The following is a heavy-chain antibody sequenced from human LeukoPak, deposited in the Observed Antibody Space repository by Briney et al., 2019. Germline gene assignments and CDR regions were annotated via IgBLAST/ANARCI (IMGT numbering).Heavy chain of an antibody. V-gene: IGHV3-7*01. CDR1: GFTFSSYW. J-gene: IGHJ4*02. D-gene: IGHD3-22*01. Sequence: GGSLRLSCAASGFTFSSYWMSWVRQAPGKGLEWVANMKQDGSEKYYVDSVKGRFTISRDNAKNSLYLQMNSLRAEDTAVYYCARSRGTTSWYYYDSSGYYLDYWGQGTLVTVSS. CDR3: ARSRGTTSWYYYDSSGYYLDY. CDR2: MKQDGSEK.